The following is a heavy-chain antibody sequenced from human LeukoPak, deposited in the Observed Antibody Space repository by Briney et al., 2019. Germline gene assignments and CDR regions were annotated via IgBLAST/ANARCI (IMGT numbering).Heavy chain of an antibody. V-gene: IGHV4-39*01. Sequence: PSETLSLTCTVSGGSISSSSYYWGWIRQPPGKGLEWIGSIYYSGSTYYNPSLKSRVTISVDTSKNQFSLKLSSVTAADTAVYYCARPVKWLHMDVWGKGTTVTVSS. J-gene: IGHJ6*03. D-gene: IGHD5-12*01. CDR3: ARPVKWLHMDV. CDR2: IYYSGST. CDR1: GGSISSSSYY.